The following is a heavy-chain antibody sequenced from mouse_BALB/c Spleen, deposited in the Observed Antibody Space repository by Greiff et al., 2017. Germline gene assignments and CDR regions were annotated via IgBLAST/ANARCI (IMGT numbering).Heavy chain of an antibody. Sequence: EVQVVESGGGLVQPGGSRKLSCAASGFTFSSFGMHWVRQAPEKGLEWVAYISSGSSTIYYADTVKGRFTISRDNPKNTLFLQMTSLRSEDTAMYYCARGSAYGSSSFAYWGQGTLVTVSA. D-gene: IGHD1-1*01. CDR1: GFTFSSFG. CDR3: ARGSAYGSSSFAY. V-gene: IGHV5-17*02. CDR2: ISSGSSTI. J-gene: IGHJ3*01.